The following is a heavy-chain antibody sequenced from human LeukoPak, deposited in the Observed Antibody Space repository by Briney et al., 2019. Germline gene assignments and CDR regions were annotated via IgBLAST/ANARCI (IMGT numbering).Heavy chain of an antibody. CDR1: GASISSGSYY. V-gene: IGHV4-61*02. Sequence: SQTLSLTCTVSGASISSGSYYWSWIRQPAGRGLEWIGRIYTSGSTTYNPSLKSRVTISVDTSKNQFSLKLSSVTAADTAVYYCARENIVLMVYASKGLDRYFDYWGQGTLVTVSS. CDR3: ARENIVLMVYASKGLDRYFDY. D-gene: IGHD2-8*01. J-gene: IGHJ4*02. CDR2: IYTSGST.